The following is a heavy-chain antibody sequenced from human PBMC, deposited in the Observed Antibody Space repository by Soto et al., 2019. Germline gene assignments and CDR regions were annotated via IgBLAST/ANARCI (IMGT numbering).Heavy chain of an antibody. V-gene: IGHV4-59*01. CDR2: IYYSGST. CDR1: GGSISSYY. J-gene: IGHJ4*02. CDR3: ARSRYSRSLYFDY. Sequence: QVQLQESGPGLVKPSETLSLTCTVSGGSISSYYWSWIRQPPGKGLEWIGYIYYSGSTNYNPSLKSRVTISVDTSKNQFSLKLSSVTAADTAVYYCARSRYSRSLYFDYWGQGTLVTVSS. D-gene: IGHD6-13*01.